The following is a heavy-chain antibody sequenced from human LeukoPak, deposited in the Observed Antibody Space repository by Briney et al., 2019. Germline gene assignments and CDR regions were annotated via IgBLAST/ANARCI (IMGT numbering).Heavy chain of an antibody. J-gene: IGHJ4*02. Sequence: GGSLRLSCAASGFIFSGYPMHWVRHAPPKGQERGAVISYDGSTKYSSDSLKGRFTISRDNTTNSQYLQMNSMGAEETAIYYCAREGDDSSGYYVDYWGQGTLVTVSS. CDR1: GFIFSGYP. CDR2: ISYDGSTK. CDR3: AREGDDSSGYYVDY. D-gene: IGHD3-22*01. V-gene: IGHV3-30-3*01.